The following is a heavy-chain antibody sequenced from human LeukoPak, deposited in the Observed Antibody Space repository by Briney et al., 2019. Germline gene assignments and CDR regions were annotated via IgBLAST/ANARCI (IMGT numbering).Heavy chain of an antibody. J-gene: IGHJ4*02. CDR3: ARGGSGEAFDY. V-gene: IGHV1-2*04. CDR1: GYTFTGYY. D-gene: IGHD1-26*01. Sequence: ASVKVSCKASGYTFTGYYMHWVRQAPGQGLEWMGWINPNSGGTKYAQKFQGWVTMTRDTSISTAYMELSRLRSDDTAVYYCARGGSGEAFDYWGQGTLVTVSS. CDR2: INPNSGGT.